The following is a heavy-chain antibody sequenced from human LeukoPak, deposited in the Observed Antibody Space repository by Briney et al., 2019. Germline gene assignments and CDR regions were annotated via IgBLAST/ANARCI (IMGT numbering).Heavy chain of an antibody. CDR1: GYTFTSYD. CDR3: ARGGYDILTGGGVSDY. CDR2: MNPTSGNT. D-gene: IGHD3-9*01. Sequence: ASVKVSCKTSGYTFTSYDINWVRQATGQGLEWMGWMNPTSGNTGYAQQFQGRVTMTRNTSISTAYMELSSLRSEDTAVYYCARGGYDILTGGGVSDYWGQGTLVTVSS. V-gene: IGHV1-8*01. J-gene: IGHJ4*02.